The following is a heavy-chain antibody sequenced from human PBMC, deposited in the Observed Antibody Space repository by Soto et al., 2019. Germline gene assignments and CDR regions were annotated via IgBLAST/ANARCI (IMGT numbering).Heavy chain of an antibody. D-gene: IGHD3-10*01. J-gene: IGHJ4*02. CDR1: GFTFSKYG. CDR3: ARGLLWFGEFDS. V-gene: IGHV3-33*01. Sequence: QVQVVDSGGGVVQPGRSLRLSCATSGFTFSKYGLHWFRQAPGKGLGWVAVTWFDDSKEYYADSVKGRFTITIDSSRNTVYLQMTSLRVDDKAVYYCARGLLWFGEFDSWGQGTLVTVSS. CDR2: TWFDDSKE.